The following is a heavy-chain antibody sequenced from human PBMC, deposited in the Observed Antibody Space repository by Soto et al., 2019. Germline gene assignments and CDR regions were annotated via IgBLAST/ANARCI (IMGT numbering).Heavy chain of an antibody. Sequence: QVQLVQSGAEVKKPGSSVKVSCKASGGTFNTFAVSRVRQAPGQGLEWMGGIIPIFGPANYAQKFQGRVTITADKSTSTAYMELSNLRSEDTAVYYCARAAKRYFDYWGQGTLVTVSS. V-gene: IGHV1-69*06. CDR3: ARAAKRYFDY. CDR1: GGTFNTFA. J-gene: IGHJ4*02. CDR2: IIPIFGPA.